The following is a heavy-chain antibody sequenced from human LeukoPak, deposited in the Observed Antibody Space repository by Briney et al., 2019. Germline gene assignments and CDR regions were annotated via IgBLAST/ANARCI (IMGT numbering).Heavy chain of an antibody. CDR2: ISSSSSYI. J-gene: IGHJ4*02. D-gene: IGHD5-18*01. CDR1: GFTFSSYS. CDR3: ARVIGYSYGYNFDY. V-gene: IGHV3-21*01. Sequence: GGSLRLSCAASGFTFSSYSMNWVRQAPGKGLEWVSSISSSSSYIYYADSVKGRFTISRDNAKNSLYLQMNSLRAEGTAVYYCARVIGYSYGYNFDYWGQGTLVTVSS.